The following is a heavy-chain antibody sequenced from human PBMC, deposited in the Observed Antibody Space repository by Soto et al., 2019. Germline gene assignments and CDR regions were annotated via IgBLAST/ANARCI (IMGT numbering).Heavy chain of an antibody. J-gene: IGHJ4*02. V-gene: IGHV3-74*01. CDR1: EFTFTHYW. Sequence: EVQLVESGGGLVQPGGSLRLSCVASEFTFTHYWMHWVRQAPGKGLVWVSCISSDGTTTNYADSVKGRFTISRDNAKNTLYLQMTSLRVEDRAIYYCVRGKVAAGFDYWGQGALVTVSS. D-gene: IGHD6-13*01. CDR3: VRGKVAAGFDY. CDR2: ISSDGTTT.